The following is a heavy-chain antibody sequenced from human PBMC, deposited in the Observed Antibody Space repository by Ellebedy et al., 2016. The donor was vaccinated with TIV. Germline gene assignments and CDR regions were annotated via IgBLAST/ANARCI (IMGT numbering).Heavy chain of an antibody. CDR1: GGSFSGYY. J-gene: IGHJ4*02. D-gene: IGHD6-13*01. V-gene: IGHV4-34*01. CDR2: INHSGST. CDR3: ARRGSTYSSSWYK. Sequence: SETLSLXCAVYGGSFSGYYWSWIRQPPGKGLEWIGEINHSGSTNYNPSLKSRVTISVDTSKNQFSLKLSSVTAADTAVYYCARRGSTYSSSWYKWGQGTLVTVSS.